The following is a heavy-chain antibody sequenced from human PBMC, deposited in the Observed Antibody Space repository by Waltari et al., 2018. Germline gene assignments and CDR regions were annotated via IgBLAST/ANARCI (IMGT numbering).Heavy chain of an antibody. D-gene: IGHD6-13*01. V-gene: IGHV1-2*06. CDR1: GYTFTGYY. CDR3: ARDPIAAAGTDWFDP. CDR2: INPNSGCT. Sequence: QVQLVQSGAEVKKPGASLTVSCKASGYTFTGYYIHWVQQAPGQGLEWRGRINPNSGCTNYAQKFQGRVTMTRDTSISTAYMELSRLRSDDTAVYYCARDPIAAAGTDWFDPWGQGTLVTVSS. J-gene: IGHJ5*02.